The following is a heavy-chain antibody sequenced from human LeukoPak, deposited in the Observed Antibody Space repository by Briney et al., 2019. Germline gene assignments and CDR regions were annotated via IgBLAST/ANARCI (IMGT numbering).Heavy chain of an antibody. Sequence: PGGSLRLSCAASGFTFSDYYMSWIRQTPGKGLEWVSYISSSGYTTYHADSVKGRFTISRDNAKNSLYLQMNSLRAEDTAVYYCARDSYTLSVDYWGQGTLVTVSS. CDR1: GFTFSDYY. CDR3: ARDSYTLSVDY. D-gene: IGHD3-16*02. CDR2: ISSSGYTT. V-gene: IGHV3-11*04. J-gene: IGHJ4*02.